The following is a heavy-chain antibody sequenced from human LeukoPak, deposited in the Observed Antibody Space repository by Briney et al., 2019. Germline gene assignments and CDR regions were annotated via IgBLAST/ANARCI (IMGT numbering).Heavy chain of an antibody. CDR2: IYHSGST. CDR3: ARAGYSYGRFDP. CDR1: GGSISSGYY. J-gene: IGHJ5*02. D-gene: IGHD5-18*01. Sequence: SETLSLTCTVSGGSISSGYYWGWIRQPPGKGLEWIGSIYHSGSTYYNPSLKSRVTISVDTSKNQFSLKLSSVTAADTAVYYCARAGYSYGRFDPWGQGTLVTVSS. V-gene: IGHV4-38-2*02.